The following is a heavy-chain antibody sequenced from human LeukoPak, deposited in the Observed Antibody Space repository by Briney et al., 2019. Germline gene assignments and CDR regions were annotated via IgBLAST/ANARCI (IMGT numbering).Heavy chain of an antibody. V-gene: IGHV4-4*07. CDR1: GRSISGYY. CDR2: IFSSGST. CDR3: AREGSSSWYIDY. J-gene: IGHJ4*02. Sequence: PSETLSLTCTVSGRSISGYYWSWIRQPAGKGQEWIGRIFSSGSTNYNPSLKSRVTISVDKSKNQFSLKLSSVTAADTAVYYCAREGSSSWYIDYWGQGTLVTVSS. D-gene: IGHD6-13*01.